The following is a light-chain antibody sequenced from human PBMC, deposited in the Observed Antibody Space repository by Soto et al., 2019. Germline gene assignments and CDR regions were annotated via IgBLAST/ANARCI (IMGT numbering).Light chain of an antibody. CDR2: DAS. Sequence: ELVLTQSPDTLSLSPGERATLSCRASQSVRNNYLAWYQQKPGQAPRFLIYDASSRATGIPDRFSGSGSGXXXXLTIXXXXXEXXXXYXCQQYGSSPLTFGGGTKVEIK. V-gene: IGKV3-20*01. CDR3: QQYGSSPLT. CDR1: QSVRNNY. J-gene: IGKJ4*01.